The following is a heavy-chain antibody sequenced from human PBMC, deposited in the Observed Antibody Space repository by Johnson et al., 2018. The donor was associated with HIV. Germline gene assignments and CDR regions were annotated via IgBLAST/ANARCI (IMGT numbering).Heavy chain of an antibody. D-gene: IGHD2-8*02. CDR2: IYSGGST. CDR1: GFTFSNYP. V-gene: IGHV3-66*01. J-gene: IGHJ3*02. Sequence: VQLVESGGGVVRPGRSLRLSCAASGFTFSNYPMHWVRQAPGKGLEWVSVIYSGGSTYYADSVKGRFTISRDNSKNTLYLQMNSLRAEDTAVYYCARSGESIGSFCAGGAFDIWGQGTMVTVSS. CDR3: ARSGESIGSFCAGGAFDI.